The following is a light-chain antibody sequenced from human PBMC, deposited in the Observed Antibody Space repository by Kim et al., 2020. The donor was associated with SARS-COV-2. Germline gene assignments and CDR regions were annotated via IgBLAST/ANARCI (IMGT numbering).Light chain of an antibody. J-gene: IGLJ2*01. V-gene: IGLV3-1*01. CDR1: KLGDKY. CDR2: QDS. CDR3: QAWDSSTLV. Sequence: SYELTQPPSVSVSPGQTASITCSGDKLGDKYACWYQQKPGPSPVLVIYQDSKRPSGIPERFSGSNSGNTATLTISGTQAMDEADYYCQAWDSSTLVFGGGTQLTVL.